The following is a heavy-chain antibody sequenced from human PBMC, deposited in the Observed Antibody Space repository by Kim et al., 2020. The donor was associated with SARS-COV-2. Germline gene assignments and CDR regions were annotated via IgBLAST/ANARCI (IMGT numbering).Heavy chain of an antibody. J-gene: IGHJ4*02. CDR2: IYYSGST. CDR3: ATVYYDSSGPRD. D-gene: IGHD3-22*01. Sequence: SETLSLTCAVSGGSISSSNWWSWVRQPPGKGLEWIGEIYYSGSTNYNPSLKSRVTISVDKSKNQFSLKLSSVTAADTAVYYCATVYYDSSGPRDWGQGTLVTVSS. CDR1: GGSISSSNW. V-gene: IGHV4-4*02.